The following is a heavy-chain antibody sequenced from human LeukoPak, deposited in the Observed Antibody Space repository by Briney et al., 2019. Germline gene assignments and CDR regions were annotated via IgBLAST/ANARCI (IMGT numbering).Heavy chain of an antibody. Sequence: ASVKVSCKASGYTLTSYDINWVRQATGQGREWMGWMNPNSGNTGYAQKFQVRVTLTRNTSISTDDNAMSRLRSEDTAVYYCVRGLIPGACTNGVCYMVAFDIWGQGTMVTVSS. CDR1: GYTLTSYD. CDR2: MNPNSGNT. CDR3: VRGLIPGACTNGVCYMVAFDI. J-gene: IGHJ3*02. V-gene: IGHV1-8*01. D-gene: IGHD2-8*01.